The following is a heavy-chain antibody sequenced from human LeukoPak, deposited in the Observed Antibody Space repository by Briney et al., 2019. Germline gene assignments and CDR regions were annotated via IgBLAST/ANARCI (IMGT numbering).Heavy chain of an antibody. J-gene: IGHJ4*02. CDR1: GGSVSSGGYY. CDR2: IYYSGTT. CDR3: ARGPPPAR. V-gene: IGHV4-31*03. Sequence: SETLSLTCIVSGGSVSSGGYYWSWIRQHPGRGLEWIGYIYYSGTTYYNPSLKSRDTMSVDSSKNQFSLKLSSVTAADTAVYYCARGPPPARWGQGTLVTVSS.